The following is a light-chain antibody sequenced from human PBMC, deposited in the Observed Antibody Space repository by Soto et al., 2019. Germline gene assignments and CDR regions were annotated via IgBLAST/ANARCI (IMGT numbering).Light chain of an antibody. CDR2: SNN. CDR3: AAWEDSLNGRV. Sequence: QSVLTQPPSASGTPGQRVTISCSGSISNIGSNTVNWYQQLPGTAPKLLIYSNNQRPSGVPDRFSGSKSGTSASLAISGLQSEEEAEYYCAAWEDSLNGRVFGGGTKLTVL. CDR1: ISNIGSNT. V-gene: IGLV1-44*01. J-gene: IGLJ3*02.